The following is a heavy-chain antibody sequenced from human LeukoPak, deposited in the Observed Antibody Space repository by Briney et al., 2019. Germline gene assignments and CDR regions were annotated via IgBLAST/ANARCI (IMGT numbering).Heavy chain of an antibody. CDR2: IYHSGST. CDR1: GYSISSGYY. D-gene: IGHD3-10*01. J-gene: IGHJ4*02. CDR3: ARDITMVRGVYDY. V-gene: IGHV4-38-2*02. Sequence: SETLSLTCTVSGYSISSGYYWGWIRQPPGKGLEWIGSIYHSGSTYYNPSLKSRVTISVDTSRNQFSLKLSSVTAADTAVYYCARDITMVRGVYDYWGQGTLVTVSS.